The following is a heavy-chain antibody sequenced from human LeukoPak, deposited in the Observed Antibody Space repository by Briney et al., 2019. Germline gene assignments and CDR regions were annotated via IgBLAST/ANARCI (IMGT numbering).Heavy chain of an antibody. Sequence: GGSLRLSCAASGFTFRSYAMSLVRQGPGGGLEWVSAISGRGGSTYYADSVKGRFTISRENSKNTLYLQLNSLRAEDTAGYSGAKDLPCPYLYTRDRYGSGRHDAFDIWGQGTMVTVSS. CDR1: GFTFRSYA. CDR3: AKDLPCPYLYTRDRYGSGRHDAFDI. J-gene: IGHJ3*02. V-gene: IGHV3-23*01. D-gene: IGHD3-10*01. CDR2: ISGRGGST.